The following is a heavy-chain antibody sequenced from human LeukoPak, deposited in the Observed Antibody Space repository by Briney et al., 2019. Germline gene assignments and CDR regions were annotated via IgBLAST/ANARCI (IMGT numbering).Heavy chain of an antibody. CDR1: GFTFSSYW. CDR2: IKKDGSEK. Sequence: GGSLRLSCVASGFTFSSYWMNWVRQAPGKGLEWVANIKKDGSEKYYVDSVKGRFTISRDNAKNSLYLQMNSLRAEDTAVHYCARVSITMIVVGDYWGQGTLVTVSS. D-gene: IGHD3-22*01. J-gene: IGHJ4*02. V-gene: IGHV3-7*01. CDR3: ARVSITMIVVGDY.